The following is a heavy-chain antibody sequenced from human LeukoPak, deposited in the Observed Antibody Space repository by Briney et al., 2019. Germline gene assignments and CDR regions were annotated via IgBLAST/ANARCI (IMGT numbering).Heavy chain of an antibody. CDR2: TYYRSKWYV. CDR1: GDSVSRNSAA. V-gene: IGHV6-1*01. CDR3: ARDFGRDGTHMDV. D-gene: IGHD5-24*01. Sequence: SQTLSLTCAISGDSVSRNSAAWNWIRQSPSRGLEWLGRTYYRSKWYVDYAVSLKGRITINADASKNQFSLRLNSVTPDDTAVYYCARDFGRDGTHMDVWGQGTTVTVS. J-gene: IGHJ6*02.